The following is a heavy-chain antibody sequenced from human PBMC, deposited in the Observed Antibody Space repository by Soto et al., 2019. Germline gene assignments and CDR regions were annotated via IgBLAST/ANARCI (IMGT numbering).Heavy chain of an antibody. V-gene: IGHV2-5*02. Sequence: QITLKESGPTLVKPTHTLTLTCTFSGFSLTTRGVGVGWIRQPPGKALECLALIYWDDDKRYSPSLQSRLSNTKDTSKNQVVLTMTNVDPVDTATYYCSHIPNYYQYDWFDPWGQGTLVSVSS. CDR1: GFSLTTRGVG. J-gene: IGHJ5*02. CDR3: SHIPNYYQYDWFDP. CDR2: IYWDDDK. D-gene: IGHD3-16*01.